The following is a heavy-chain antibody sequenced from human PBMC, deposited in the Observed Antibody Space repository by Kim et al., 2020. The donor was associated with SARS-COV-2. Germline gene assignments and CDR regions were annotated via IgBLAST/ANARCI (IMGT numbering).Heavy chain of an antibody. J-gene: IGHJ4*02. CDR1: GFTFTSYW. V-gene: IGHV3-74*01. CDR2: INNDGRSI. CDR3: ARMSAGYDY. D-gene: IGHD3-9*01. Sequence: GGSLRLSCAASGFTFTSYWMHWVRQAPGKGLVWVSRINNDGRSIIYADSVKGRFTTSRDNAKNTLYLQMNSLRAEDTAMYYCARMSAGYDYWGQGTLVTVSS.